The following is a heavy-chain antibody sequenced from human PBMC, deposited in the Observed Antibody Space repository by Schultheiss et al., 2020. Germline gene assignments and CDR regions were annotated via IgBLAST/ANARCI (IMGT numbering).Heavy chain of an antibody. J-gene: IGHJ5*02. CDR2: ISSSSSTI. V-gene: IGHV3-48*04. CDR1: GFTFSSYS. D-gene: IGHD7-27*01. Sequence: GGSLRLSCAASGFTFSSYSMNWVRQAPGKGLEWVSYISSSSSTIYYADSVKGRFTISRDNAKNSLYLQMNSLRTEDTAVYYCAKGRNWGIRNWFDPWGQGTLVTVSS. CDR3: AKGRNWGIRNWFDP.